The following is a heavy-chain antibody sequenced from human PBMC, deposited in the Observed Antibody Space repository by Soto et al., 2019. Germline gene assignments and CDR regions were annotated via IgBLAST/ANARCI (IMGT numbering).Heavy chain of an antibody. CDR2: ITWNSGAV. CDR1: GFTFEDFA. Sequence: PGGSLRLSCAASGFTFEDFALHWVREVPGKGLEWVSGITWNSGAVAYADSVRGRFTMSRDNAKNSLFLEMNTLRAEDTALYYCAILYGSGRQLVYGQVDYWGPGTLVTVSS. J-gene: IGHJ4*02. D-gene: IGHD3-10*01. V-gene: IGHV3-9*01. CDR3: AILYGSGRQLVYGQVDY.